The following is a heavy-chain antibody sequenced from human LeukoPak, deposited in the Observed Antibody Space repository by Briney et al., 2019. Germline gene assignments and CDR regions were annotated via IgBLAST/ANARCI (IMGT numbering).Heavy chain of an antibody. J-gene: IGHJ4*02. CDR3: ARIVDILTGYYPSYYFDY. CDR1: GFTFSTYW. CDR2: ISSSSSYI. V-gene: IGHV3-21*01. Sequence: PGGSLRLSCAASGFTFSTYWMSWVRQAPGKGLEWVSSISSSSSYIYYADSVKGRFTISRDNAKNSLYLQMNSLRAEDTAVYYCARIVDILTGYYPSYYFDYWGQGTLVTVSS. D-gene: IGHD3-9*01.